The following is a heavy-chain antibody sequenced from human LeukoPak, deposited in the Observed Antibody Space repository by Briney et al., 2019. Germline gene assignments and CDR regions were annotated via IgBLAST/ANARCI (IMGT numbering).Heavy chain of an antibody. Sequence: SETLSLTCTVSGGSISSYYWSWIRQPPGKGLEWFGYIYYSGSTNYNPSLKSRVTISVDTSKNQFSLKLSSVTAADTAVYYCARGTAMGLYYYGMDVWGKGTTVSVSS. CDR1: GGSISSYY. CDR2: IYYSGST. J-gene: IGHJ6*04. CDR3: ARGTAMGLYYYGMDV. V-gene: IGHV4-59*01. D-gene: IGHD5-18*01.